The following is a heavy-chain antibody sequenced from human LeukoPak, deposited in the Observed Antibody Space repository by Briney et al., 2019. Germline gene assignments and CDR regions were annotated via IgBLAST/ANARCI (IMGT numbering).Heavy chain of an antibody. CDR3: ARDPDTAMVTFYYYGMDV. CDR2: ISSSGSTI. V-gene: IGHV3-48*03. D-gene: IGHD5-18*01. Sequence: GGSLRLSCAASGFXFSSYEINWVRQAPGKGLEWVSYISSSGSTIYYADSVKGRFTISRDNAKNSLYLQINSLRAEDTAVYYCARDPDTAMVTFYYYGMDVWGQGTTVTVSS. CDR1: GFXFSSYE. J-gene: IGHJ6*02.